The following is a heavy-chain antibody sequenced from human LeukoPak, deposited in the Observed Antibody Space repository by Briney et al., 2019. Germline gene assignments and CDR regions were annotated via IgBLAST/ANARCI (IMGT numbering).Heavy chain of an antibody. CDR1: GGSINSGDYY. D-gene: IGHD2-2*01. V-gene: IGHV4-30-4*01. CDR3: AREVGYCRSSSCKYYFDF. CDR2: IYYGGST. J-gene: IGHJ4*02. Sequence: TQTLSLTCTVSGGSINSGDYYWSWIRQPPGKDLEWIGYIYYGGSTYYNPSLESRVTISEDTSKNQFSLKLSSVTAADTAVYFCAREVGYCRSSSCKYYFDFWGQGTLVTVSS.